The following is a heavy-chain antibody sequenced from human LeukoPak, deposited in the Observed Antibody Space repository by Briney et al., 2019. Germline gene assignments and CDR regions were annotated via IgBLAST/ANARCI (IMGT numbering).Heavy chain of an antibody. CDR3: ARDPYYGGNPNY. J-gene: IGHJ4*02. D-gene: IGHD2-21*01. Sequence: ASVKVSCKTSGYTFTGNYMYWVRQAPGQGLEYMGRINPNNGGTDYAQHFQGRVTMARDASINTAYMELSRLRSDDTAVYYCARDPYYGGNPNYWGQGTLVTVSS. CDR2: INPNNGGT. V-gene: IGHV1-2*06. CDR1: GYTFTGNY.